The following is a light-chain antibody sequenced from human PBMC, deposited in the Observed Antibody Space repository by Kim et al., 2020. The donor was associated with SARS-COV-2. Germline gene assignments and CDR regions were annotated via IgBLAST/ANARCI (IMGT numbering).Light chain of an antibody. Sequence: DIQLTQSPSFLSASVGDRVTITCRASQGISSYLAWYQQKPGKAPKLLIYAASTLQSEVPSRFSGSGSGTEFTLTISSLQPEDFATYYCQQLNTYPITFGPGTKVDIK. V-gene: IGKV1-9*01. J-gene: IGKJ3*01. CDR1: QGISSY. CDR2: AAS. CDR3: QQLNTYPIT.